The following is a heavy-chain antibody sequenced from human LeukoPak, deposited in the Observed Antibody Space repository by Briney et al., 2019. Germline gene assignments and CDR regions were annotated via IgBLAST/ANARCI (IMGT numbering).Heavy chain of an antibody. J-gene: IGHJ4*02. V-gene: IGHV1-2*06. D-gene: IGHD3-3*01. CDR1: GYTFTGYY. CDR3: ARGGSRDSYYDFWSGYSDLVR. Sequence: ASVKVSCKASGYTFTGYYMHWVRQAPGQGLEWMGQSNPNSGGTNYAQKFQGRVTMTRDTSISTAYMELSRLRSDDTAVYYCARGGSRDSYYDFWSGYSDLVRWGQGTLVTVSS. CDR2: SNPNSGGT.